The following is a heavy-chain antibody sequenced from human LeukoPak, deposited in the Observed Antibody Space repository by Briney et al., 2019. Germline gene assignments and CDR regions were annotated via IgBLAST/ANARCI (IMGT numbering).Heavy chain of an antibody. Sequence: SETLSLTCDVYGGSFSGFYWNWIRQPPGKGLEWIGEIDHSGSTNYNPSLKSRVTISVDRANNQFSLKLSSVTAADTAVYYCAASLQGDYYDSSGYYFFPWGQGTLVTVSS. CDR3: AASLQGDYYDSSGYYFFP. J-gene: IGHJ5*02. CDR1: GGSFSGFY. V-gene: IGHV4-34*01. CDR2: IDHSGST. D-gene: IGHD3-22*01.